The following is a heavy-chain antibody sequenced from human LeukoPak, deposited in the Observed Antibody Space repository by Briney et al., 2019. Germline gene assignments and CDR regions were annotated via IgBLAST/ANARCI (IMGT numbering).Heavy chain of an antibody. V-gene: IGHV3-23*01. CDR1: GFTFSSFA. J-gene: IGHJ5*02. Sequence: GGSLRLSCAASGFTFSSFAMTWVRQAPGKGLEWVSSITGSHGRTYTTDSVKGRFTISRDNSQNTLYLQMNSLRAEDTAVYYCTKDPDGDYIGAFDPWGQGTLVTVSS. CDR3: TKDPDGDYIGAFDP. CDR2: ITGSHGRT. D-gene: IGHD4-17*01.